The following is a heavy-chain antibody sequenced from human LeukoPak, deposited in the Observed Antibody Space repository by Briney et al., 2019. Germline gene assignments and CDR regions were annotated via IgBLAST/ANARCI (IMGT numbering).Heavy chain of an antibody. CDR1: GFTFSSYA. J-gene: IGHJ5*02. CDR2: ISGSGGST. D-gene: IGHD3-10*01. V-gene: IGHV3-23*01. Sequence: QSGGSRRLSCAASGFTFSSYAMSWVRQAPGKGLEWVSAISGSGGSTYYADSVKGRFTISRDNSKNTLYLQMNSLRAEDTAVYYCAKDSHGSGSYYNLNWFDPWGQGTLVTVSS. CDR3: AKDSHGSGSYYNLNWFDP.